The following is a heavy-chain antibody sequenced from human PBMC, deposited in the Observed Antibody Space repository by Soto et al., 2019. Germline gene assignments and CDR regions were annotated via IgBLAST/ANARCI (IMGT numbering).Heavy chain of an antibody. CDR2: IIPVLGPA. Sequence: QVQLVQSGAEVRKPGSSVKVSCKASGVTYNTFAVSWVRQAPGQGLEWMGGIIPVLGPAFHAQKFQGRVTISAEKSTGTAYLELTSVRSEGRAVYYCVRAAKRYFDYWGQGTLVTVSS. J-gene: IGHJ4*02. CDR1: GVTYNTFA. V-gene: IGHV1-69*06. D-gene: IGHD6-25*01. CDR3: VRAAKRYFDY.